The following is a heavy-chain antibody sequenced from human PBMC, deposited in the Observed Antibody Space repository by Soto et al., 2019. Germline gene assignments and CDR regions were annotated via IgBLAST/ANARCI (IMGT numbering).Heavy chain of an antibody. CDR2: IYYSGTT. Sequence: QVQLQESGPGLVKPSDILSLACAVSDYSISSSNWWGWIRQPPGKGLEWIGYIYYSGTTYYNPSLKSRVTMSVDTSKNQFSLKLTSVTAVGTAVYYCARRDIQGPVDYWGQGTLVTVSS. V-gene: IGHV4-28*01. D-gene: IGHD2-15*01. CDR3: ARRDIQGPVDY. J-gene: IGHJ4*02. CDR1: DYSISSSNW.